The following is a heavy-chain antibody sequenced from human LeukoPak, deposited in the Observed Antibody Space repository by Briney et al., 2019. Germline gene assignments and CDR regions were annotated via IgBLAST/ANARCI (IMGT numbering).Heavy chain of an antibody. J-gene: IGHJ5*02. D-gene: IGHD5-18*01. CDR3: ARNRGYTYDYDSFDP. CDR2: VTYDGSEM. V-gene: IGHV3-30*19. Sequence: GGSLRLSCAASGFTFSSYGMYWVRQAPGKGLECVAFVTYDGSEMYYADSVKGRFTISRDNSRDTLYLQVNSLRGDDTAIYYCARNRGYTYDYDSFDPWGQGTLVTVSS. CDR1: GFTFSSYG.